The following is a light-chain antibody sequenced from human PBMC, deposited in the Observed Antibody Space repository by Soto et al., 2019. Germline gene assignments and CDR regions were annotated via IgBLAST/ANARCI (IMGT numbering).Light chain of an antibody. CDR2: WAS. J-gene: IGKJ5*01. V-gene: IGKV4-1*01. Sequence: PETVSASLRERFKITGNSGARKLISSNNKNFLAWYQQKPGQPPKLLFYWASTRQSGVPDRFSGIASGRDYTLSICSVQVEDVAVYYCQKYYSRLVITCAEGTRLEI. CDR3: QKYYSRLVIT. CDR1: ARKLISSNNKNF.